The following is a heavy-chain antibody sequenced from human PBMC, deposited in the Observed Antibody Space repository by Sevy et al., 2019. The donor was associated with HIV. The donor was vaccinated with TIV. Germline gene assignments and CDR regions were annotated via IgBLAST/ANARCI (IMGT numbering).Heavy chain of an antibody. J-gene: IGHJ4*02. CDR3: ARRYFDL. V-gene: IGHV3-7*01. CDR2: IRQDGNEI. Sequence: GGSLRLSCKASGFTFSSFWMQWVRQAPGKGLEWVANIRQDGNEIYYGDSVKGRLTISRDNAKNALYVQMDGLRAEDTGLYYCARRYFDLWGQGTLVTVSS. CDR1: GFTFSSFW.